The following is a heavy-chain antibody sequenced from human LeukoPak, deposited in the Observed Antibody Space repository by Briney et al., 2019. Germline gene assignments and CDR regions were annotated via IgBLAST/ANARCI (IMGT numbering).Heavy chain of an antibody. CDR2: MDPNSGNT. Sequence: ASVKVSGKASGYTFTGYYMHWVRQATGQGLEWMGWMDPNSGNTGYAQKFQGRVTMTRNTSISTAYMELSSLRSEDMAVYYCARGNYDFWSGYPKDAFDIWGQGTMVTVSS. CDR1: GYTFTGYY. V-gene: IGHV1-8*02. J-gene: IGHJ3*02. D-gene: IGHD3-3*01. CDR3: ARGNYDFWSGYPKDAFDI.